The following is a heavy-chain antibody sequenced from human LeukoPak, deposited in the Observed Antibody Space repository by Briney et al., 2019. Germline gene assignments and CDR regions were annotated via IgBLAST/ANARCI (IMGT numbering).Heavy chain of an antibody. CDR3: ARSIVGATYFDY. Sequence: GGSLRLSCAAAGFTFSTYAMTWVRQAPGKGLVWVSRIKNDGSSTTYADSVKGRFTISRDNAKNTLYLQMNSLRAEDTAVYYCARSIVGATYFDYWGQGTLVTVSS. CDR1: GFTFSTYA. CDR2: IKNDGSST. J-gene: IGHJ4*02. V-gene: IGHV3-74*01. D-gene: IGHD1-26*01.